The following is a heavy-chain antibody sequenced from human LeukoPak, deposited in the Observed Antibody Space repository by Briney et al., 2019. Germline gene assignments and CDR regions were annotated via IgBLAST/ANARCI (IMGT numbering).Heavy chain of an antibody. J-gene: IGHJ4*02. CDR1: GFTFRNYA. Sequence: GGSLRLSCVASGFTFRNYAMSWVRQSPGKGLEWISAISNDGVYTFHADSVKGRLTISRDNSKNTLYLQMDSLRVEDTAIYYCAKGSSGGRPYYFDYWGQGTLVTVSS. V-gene: IGHV3-23*01. CDR2: ISNDGVYT. CDR3: AKGSSGGRPYYFDY. D-gene: IGHD3-22*01.